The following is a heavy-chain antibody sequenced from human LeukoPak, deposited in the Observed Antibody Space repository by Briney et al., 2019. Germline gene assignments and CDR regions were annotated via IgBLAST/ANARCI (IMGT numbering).Heavy chain of an antibody. J-gene: IGHJ4*02. CDR3: ARRTLTFGGGGFDY. CDR1: GGSISSGNNH. V-gene: IGHV4-61*09. D-gene: IGHD3-16*01. Sequence: SQTLSLTCTVSGGSISSGNNHWSWIRQPAGKGLEWIGHIYTSGSTNYNPSLKSRVTISVDTSKNQFSLKLSSVTAADTAVYYCARRTLTFGGGGFDYWGQGTLVTVSS. CDR2: IYTSGST.